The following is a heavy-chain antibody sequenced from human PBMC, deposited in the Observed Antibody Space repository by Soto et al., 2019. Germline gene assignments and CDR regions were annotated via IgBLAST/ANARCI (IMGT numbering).Heavy chain of an antibody. CDR2: VSAYNGNT. D-gene: IGHD3-10*01. CDR1: GYTFTNYG. Sequence: ASVKVSCKASGYTFTNYGFSWVRQAPGQGLEWMGWVSAYNGNTKYEQKFQDRITMTTDRSTSTVYMEVRSLTSDDTAVYYCARDPGADPMEFWGQGTLVTVSS. J-gene: IGHJ4*02. CDR3: ARDPGADPMEF. V-gene: IGHV1-18*01.